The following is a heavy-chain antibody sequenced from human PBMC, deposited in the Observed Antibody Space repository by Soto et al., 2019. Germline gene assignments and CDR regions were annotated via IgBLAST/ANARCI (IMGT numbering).Heavy chain of an antibody. CDR2: IYPGDSDT. Sequence: ESLKISCKGSGYNFATYWIGWVRQMPGKGLEWMGIIYPGDSDTKYSPSLQGQVSISADTSISTAYLQWTSLKASDTAMYYCARSRRGAYSSGWYSPSGYYNYGIDVWGQGTKVTVSS. J-gene: IGHJ6*02. D-gene: IGHD6-19*01. CDR1: GYNFATYW. V-gene: IGHV5-51*01. CDR3: ARSRRGAYSSGWYSPSGYYNYGIDV.